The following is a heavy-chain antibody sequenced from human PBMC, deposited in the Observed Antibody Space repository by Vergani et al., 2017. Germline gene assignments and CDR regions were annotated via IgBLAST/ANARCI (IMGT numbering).Heavy chain of an antibody. V-gene: IGHV1-46*01. CDR1: GYTFSNYY. D-gene: IGHD3-9*01. CDR2: INPSGGHT. CDR3: ARALLRYLGLRWFDP. J-gene: IGHJ5*02. Sequence: QVQVVQSGAEVKKSGASVKVSCKTSGYTFSNYYMHWVRQAPGQGLEWMGIINPSGGHTNYAQKFQGRVTMTRDTSTSTAYMELRSLRSDDTAVYYCARALLRYLGLRWFDPWGQGTLVTVSS.